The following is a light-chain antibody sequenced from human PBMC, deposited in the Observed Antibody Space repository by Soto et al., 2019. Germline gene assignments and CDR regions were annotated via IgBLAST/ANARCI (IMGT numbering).Light chain of an antibody. J-gene: IGLJ1*01. CDR2: EAI. Sequence: QSVLTQPASVSGSPGQSITISCTGSSSDIGGHNYVSWYQQYPGKAPKVMIFEAIHRPPGVSDRFSGSKSGNTASLTISGLQTEDEADYYCTSYRSDSTLVFGTGTKVTVL. V-gene: IGLV2-14*01. CDR1: SSDIGGHNY. CDR3: TSYRSDSTLV.